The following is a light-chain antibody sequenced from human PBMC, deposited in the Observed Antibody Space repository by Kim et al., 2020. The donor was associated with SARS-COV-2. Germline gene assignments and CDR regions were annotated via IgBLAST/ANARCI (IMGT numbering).Light chain of an antibody. CDR2: DVS. J-gene: IGLJ1*01. V-gene: IGLV2-11*01. CDR3: CSYAGTYTYV. Sequence: QSALTQPRSVSGSPGQSVTISCTGTSSDVGGYDYVSWYQQHPGKAPQLMIYDVSKRPSGVPDRFSGSKSGNTASLTISGLQADDEADYYCCSYAGTYTYVFGIRTKVNVL. CDR1: SSDVGGYDY.